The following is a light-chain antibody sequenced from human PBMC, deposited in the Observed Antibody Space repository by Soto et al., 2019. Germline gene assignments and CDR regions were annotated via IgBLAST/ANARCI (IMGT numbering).Light chain of an antibody. V-gene: IGLV2-14*01. J-gene: IGLJ1*01. CDR1: SSDVGGYNY. CDR2: DVS. CDR3: SSYTSSSTLYV. Sequence: QSALTQPASVSGSPGQSITISCTGTSSDVGGYNYVSWYQQHPGKAPKLMIYDVSNRPSGVSNRFSGYKSGTTASLTISGLQAEDEADYYCSSYTSSSTLYVFGTGTKLTVL.